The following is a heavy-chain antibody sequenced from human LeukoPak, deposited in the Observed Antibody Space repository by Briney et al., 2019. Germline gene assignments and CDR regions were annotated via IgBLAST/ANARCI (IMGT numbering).Heavy chain of an antibody. V-gene: IGHV3-30-3*01. Sequence: GGSLRLSCEVSGFNFSTYTMNWVRQSPRKGLEWVAVISYDGSNKYYADSVKGRFTISRDNSKNTLYLQMNSLRAEDTAVYYCASFTSPMATIEFDYWGQGTLVTVSS. J-gene: IGHJ4*02. D-gene: IGHD5-24*01. CDR1: GFNFSTYT. CDR2: ISYDGSNK. CDR3: ASFTSPMATIEFDY.